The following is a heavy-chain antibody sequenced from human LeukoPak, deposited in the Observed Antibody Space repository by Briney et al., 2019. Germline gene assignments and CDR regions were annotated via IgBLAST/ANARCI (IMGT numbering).Heavy chain of an antibody. CDR2: ISSSGSTI. Sequence: GGSLRLSCAASGFTFSSYEMNWVRQAPGKGLEWVSYISSSGSTIYYADSVKGRFTISRDNSKNTLYLQMNSLRAEDTAVYYCARDRGWTSSTGDWFDPWGQGTLVTVSS. CDR1: GFTFSSYE. D-gene: IGHD3-10*01. V-gene: IGHV3-48*03. CDR3: ARDRGWTSSTGDWFDP. J-gene: IGHJ5*02.